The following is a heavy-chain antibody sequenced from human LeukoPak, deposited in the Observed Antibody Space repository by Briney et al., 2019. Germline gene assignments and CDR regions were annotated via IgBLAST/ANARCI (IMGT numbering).Heavy chain of an antibody. D-gene: IGHD4-23*01. CDR3: ARDLQPYGGQSLWS. V-gene: IGHV1-69*04. Sequence: GSSVKVSCKASGGTFSSYAISWVRQAPGQGLEWMGRIIPILGIANYAQKFQGRVTITADKSTSTAYMELSSLRSEDTAVYYCARDLQPYGGQSLWSWGQGTLVTVSS. CDR2: IIPILGIA. J-gene: IGHJ4*02. CDR1: GGTFSSYA.